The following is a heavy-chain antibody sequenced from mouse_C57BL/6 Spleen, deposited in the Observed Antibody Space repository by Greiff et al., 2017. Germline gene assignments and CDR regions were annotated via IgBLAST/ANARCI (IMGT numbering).Heavy chain of an antibody. V-gene: IGHV3-1*01. CDR3: ARVGRSGAMDY. D-gene: IGHD1-1*01. CDR1: GYSITSGYD. J-gene: IGHJ4*01. Sequence: EVKLQESGPGMVKPSQSLSLTCTVTGYSITSGYDWHWIRHFPGNKLEWMGYISYSGSTNYNPSLKSRISITHDTSKNHFFLKLNSVTTEDTATYYCARVGRSGAMDYWGQGTSVTVSS. CDR2: ISYSGST.